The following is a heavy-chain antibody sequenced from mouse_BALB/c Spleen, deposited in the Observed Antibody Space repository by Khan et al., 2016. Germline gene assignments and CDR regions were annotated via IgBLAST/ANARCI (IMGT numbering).Heavy chain of an antibody. Sequence: EVKLEESGGGLVQPGGSMKLSCVASGFTFSNYWMNWVRQSLEKGLEWVAEIRLKSNNYATHYAESVKGRFTISRDDSKSSVYLQMNNLRAEDTGIYYCTTGFAYWGQGTLVTVSA. J-gene: IGHJ3*01. CDR3: TTGFAY. V-gene: IGHV6-6*02. CDR2: IRLKSNNYAT. CDR1: GFTFSNYW.